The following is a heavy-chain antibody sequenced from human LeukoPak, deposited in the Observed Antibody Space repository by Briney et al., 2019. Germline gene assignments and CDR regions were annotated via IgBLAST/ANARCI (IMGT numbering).Heavy chain of an antibody. Sequence: ASVKVSCKASNYTFTSYGISWVRQAPGQGLEWMAWINAYNGDTNYAQKLQGRVTLTTDTSTSTAYMELRSLRSDDTAVYYCARDGSGVWFDYWGQGTLVPVSS. CDR1: NYTFTSYG. J-gene: IGHJ4*02. V-gene: IGHV1-18*01. D-gene: IGHD3-10*01. CDR3: ARDGSGVWFDY. CDR2: INAYNGDT.